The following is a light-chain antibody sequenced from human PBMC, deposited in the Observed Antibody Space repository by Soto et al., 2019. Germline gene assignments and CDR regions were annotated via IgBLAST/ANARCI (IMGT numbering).Light chain of an antibody. Sequence: QSLLTQPASLSGSPGQSVTISCSGTTSDFVNYNYVSWYQHHPGKAPQLILFEVSNRPSGVSSRFSGSKSGNTASLIISGLQAEDEAYYYCSSYTVSTDVVFGGGTKLTVL. CDR3: SSYTVSTDVV. CDR1: TSDFVNYNY. J-gene: IGLJ2*01. V-gene: IGLV2-14*01. CDR2: EVS.